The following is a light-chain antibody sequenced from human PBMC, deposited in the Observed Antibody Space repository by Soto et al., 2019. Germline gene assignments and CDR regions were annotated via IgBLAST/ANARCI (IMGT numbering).Light chain of an antibody. V-gene: IGKV3-15*01. J-gene: IGKJ4*01. Sequence: EIVMTQSPATLSASPGEGATLSCKAGQNVYNNLAWYQQRPGQPPRLLIYDASTRATGISARFSGSGYGTEFTLIFISLQSEDFAVYFCQQCRNWPLTFGGGTKVDIK. CDR3: QQCRNWPLT. CDR2: DAS. CDR1: QNVYNN.